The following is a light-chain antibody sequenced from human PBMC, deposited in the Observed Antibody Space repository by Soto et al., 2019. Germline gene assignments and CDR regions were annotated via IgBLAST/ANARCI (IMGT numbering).Light chain of an antibody. V-gene: IGKV3-15*01. CDR1: QSVSSN. Sequence: EIVMTQSPANLSVSPGEKATHSCMASQSVSSNLAWYQQKPIQAPRLLIYGASTRATGIPARFSGSGSGTEFTLTISSLQSEDFAVYYCQQYNNWPPVTFGQGTKVDIK. CDR3: QQYNNWPPVT. CDR2: GAS. J-gene: IGKJ1*01.